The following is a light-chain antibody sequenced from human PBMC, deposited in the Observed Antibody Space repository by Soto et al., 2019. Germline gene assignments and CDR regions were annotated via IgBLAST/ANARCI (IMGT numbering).Light chain of an antibody. V-gene: IGKV1-5*01. Sequence: DVQMTQSPSTLSASIGDRVFITCRASQSVGTWLAWYQQKPGKAPDLLIYDASNLESGVPSRFSGSGSGTEFTLTINGQQPADFATYYCQQYYVYPLTFGGGTKVEIE. J-gene: IGKJ4*01. CDR1: QSVGTW. CDR2: DAS. CDR3: QQYYVYPLT.